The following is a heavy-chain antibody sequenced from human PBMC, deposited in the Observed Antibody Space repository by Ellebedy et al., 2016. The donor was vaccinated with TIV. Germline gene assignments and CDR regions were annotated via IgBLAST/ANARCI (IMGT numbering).Heavy chain of an antibody. CDR3: ARDRCSTSWSDFDY. D-gene: IGHD2-2*01. CDR2: ISAYSGNT. CDR1: GYTFSTSG. V-gene: IGHV1-18*01. J-gene: IGHJ4*02. Sequence: AASVKVSCKASGYTFSTSGISWARQAPGQGLEWMGWISAYSGNTYSTQKFQDRVIMTTDTSTNTAHMELRNLRSDDTAVYYCARDRCSTSWSDFDYWGQGTLVTVSS.